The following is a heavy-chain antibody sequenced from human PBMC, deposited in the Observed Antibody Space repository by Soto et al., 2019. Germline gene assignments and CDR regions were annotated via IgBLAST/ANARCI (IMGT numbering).Heavy chain of an antibody. V-gene: IGHV5-51*01. Sequence: PGESLKISCKGSGYSFTSYWIGWVRQMPGKGLEWMGIIYPGDSDTRYSPSFQGQVTISADKSISTAYPQWSSLKASDTAMYYCARVYYDILTGYPLDYWGQGTLVTVSS. D-gene: IGHD3-9*01. CDR2: IYPGDSDT. CDR1: GYSFTSYW. J-gene: IGHJ4*02. CDR3: ARVYYDILTGYPLDY.